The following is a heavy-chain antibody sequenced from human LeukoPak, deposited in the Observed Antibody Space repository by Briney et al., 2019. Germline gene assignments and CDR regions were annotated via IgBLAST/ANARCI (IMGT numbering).Heavy chain of an antibody. J-gene: IGHJ6*02. Sequence: PGGSLRLSCAASGFTFSSYWMHWVRQAPGKGLVWVSHINSDGSSTSYADSVKGRFTISRDNAKNTLYLQMNSLRAEDTAVYYCAKAGRGVPYGMDVWGQGTTVTVSS. D-gene: IGHD3-10*01. CDR3: AKAGRGVPYGMDV. CDR2: INSDGSST. V-gene: IGHV3-74*01. CDR1: GFTFSSYW.